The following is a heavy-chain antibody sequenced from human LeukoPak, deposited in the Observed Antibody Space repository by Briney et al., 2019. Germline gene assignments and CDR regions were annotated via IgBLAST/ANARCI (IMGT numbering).Heavy chain of an antibody. V-gene: IGHV3-23*01. CDR1: GFTFSIYA. J-gene: IGHJ6*02. CDR2: ISGSGGST. CDR3: AEGRKSYYYGMDV. Sequence: PGGSLRLSCAASGFTFSIYAMNWVRQAPGKGLEWVSGISGSGGSTYYADSVKGRFTISRDNSKNTLYLQMNSLRAEDTAVYHCAEGRKSYYYGMDVWGQGTTVTVSS.